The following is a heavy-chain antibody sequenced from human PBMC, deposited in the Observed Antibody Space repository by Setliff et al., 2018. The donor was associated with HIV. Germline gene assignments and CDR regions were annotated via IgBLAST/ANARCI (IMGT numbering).Heavy chain of an antibody. CDR2: IYYSGTT. CDR1: GGSISSYY. Sequence: NPSETLSLTCTVSGGSISSYYWSWIRQPPGKGLEWIGYIYYSGTTNYNPSLKSRVTISVDTSKNQFSLKLSSVTAADTAVYYCARHWYSSSWYHVFDIWGQGTMVTVS. V-gene: IGHV4-59*08. CDR3: ARHWYSSSWYHVFDI. D-gene: IGHD6-13*01. J-gene: IGHJ3*02.